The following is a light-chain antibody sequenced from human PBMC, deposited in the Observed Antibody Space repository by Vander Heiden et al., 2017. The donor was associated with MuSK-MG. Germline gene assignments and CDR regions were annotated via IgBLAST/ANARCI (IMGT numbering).Light chain of an antibody. CDR2: DAS. Sequence: EAVLTQSPRTLSLSPRVTATLSCRASQSMTSSHLAWYHQRPGQTPRLLIYDASSRATGVPDRFSGNGSGTDFTLTISRLQPEDFGVYYCQQCAYSVWTFGQGTKVEI. CDR3: QQCAYSVWT. V-gene: IGKV3-20*01. J-gene: IGKJ1*01. CDR1: QSMTSSH.